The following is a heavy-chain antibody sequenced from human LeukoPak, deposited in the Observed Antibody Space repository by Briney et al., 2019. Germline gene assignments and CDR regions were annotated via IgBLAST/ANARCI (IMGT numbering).Heavy chain of an antibody. J-gene: IGHJ2*01. V-gene: IGHV3-11*01. D-gene: IGHD6-19*01. CDR2: ISSSGSTI. Sequence: GGSLRLSCAASGFTFSDYYMSWIRQAPGKGLEWFSYISSSGSTIYYADSVKGRFTISRDNAKNSLYLQMNSLRAEDTAVYYCAKSLWVPGIAVAGTRSTRYFDLWGRGTLVTVSS. CDR3: AKSLWVPGIAVAGTRSTRYFDL. CDR1: GFTFSDYY.